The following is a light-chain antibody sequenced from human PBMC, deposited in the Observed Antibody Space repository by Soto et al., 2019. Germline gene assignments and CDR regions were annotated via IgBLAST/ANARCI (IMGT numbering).Light chain of an antibody. Sequence: DIQMTQSPSSLSASVGDRVTITCRASQSISRHLNWYQQKPEKAPKLLINIASSLQSGVPSRFSGSGSGTDFTLTISNVQPEDFATYYCQQYNSYPWTFGQGTKVDIK. J-gene: IGKJ1*01. V-gene: IGKV1-39*01. CDR2: IAS. CDR3: QQYNSYPWT. CDR1: QSISRH.